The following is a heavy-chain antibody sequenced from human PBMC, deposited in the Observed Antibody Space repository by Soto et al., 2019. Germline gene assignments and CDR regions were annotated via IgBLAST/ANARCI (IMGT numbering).Heavy chain of an antibody. Sequence: PSETLSLTCTVSGGSISSSSFHWGWIRQPPGKGLEWIGSIYYSGSTYYSQSLKSRVTISVDTSKNQFSLKLSSVNAADTAVYYCARRERAAGTDWWFDPWGQGTLVTVSS. J-gene: IGHJ5*02. CDR1: GGSISSSSFH. CDR3: ARRERAAGTDWWFDP. CDR2: IYYSGST. V-gene: IGHV4-39*01. D-gene: IGHD6-13*01.